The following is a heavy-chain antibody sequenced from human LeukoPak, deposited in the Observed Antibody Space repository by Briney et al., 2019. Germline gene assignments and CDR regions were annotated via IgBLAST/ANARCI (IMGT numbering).Heavy chain of an antibody. CDR2: MEYSGST. V-gene: IGHV4-59*01. D-gene: IGHD6-13*01. CDR3: ARSGGLYTSTWYFHR. J-gene: IGHJ1*01. CDR1: GGSISSYY. Sequence: SETLSLTCTVSGGSISSYYWSWIRQPPGKGLEWIGYMEYSGSTIHNPSLKSRVTISVNTSKNQFSLQLTSVTAADTAVYYCARSGGLYTSTWYFHRWGQGTLVTVSS.